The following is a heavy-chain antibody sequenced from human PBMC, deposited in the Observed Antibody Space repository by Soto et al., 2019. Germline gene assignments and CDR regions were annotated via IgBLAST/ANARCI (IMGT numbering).Heavy chain of an antibody. J-gene: IGHJ3*02. CDR2: ISGPGEPT. Sequence: EVQLLESGGGLAQPGGTLRLSCVTSGFTFSNYAMSRVRQAPGKGLEWVSTISGPGEPTFYADSVNGRFHISRDNSKPTLYLQVSSLKAENTDVYYCAKDFLPQHWVHDPLDNWGQGTMVTVSS. D-gene: IGHD7-27*01. V-gene: IGHV3-23*01. CDR1: GFTFSNYA. CDR3: AKDFLPQHWVHDPLDN.